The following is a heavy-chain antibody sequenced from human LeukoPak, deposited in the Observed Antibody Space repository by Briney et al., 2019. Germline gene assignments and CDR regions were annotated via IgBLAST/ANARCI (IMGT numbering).Heavy chain of an antibody. J-gene: IGHJ6*02. CDR1: GFTFSSYG. D-gene: IGHD6-13*01. Sequence: GGSLRLSCAASGFTFSSYGMHWGRQAPGKGRGWVAVISYDGSNKYYADSVKGRLPISRDNSKNTLYLQMNSLRAEDTAVYYCAKDSGSWLDYYYYGMDVWGQGTTVTVSS. V-gene: IGHV3-30*18. CDR3: AKDSGSWLDYYYYGMDV. CDR2: ISYDGSNK.